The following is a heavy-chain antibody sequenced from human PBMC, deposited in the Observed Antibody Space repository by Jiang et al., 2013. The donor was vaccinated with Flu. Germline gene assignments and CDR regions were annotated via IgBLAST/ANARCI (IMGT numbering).Heavy chain of an antibody. CDR1: GYSFTTYW. D-gene: IGHD2-21*01. Sequence: SLRISCDVSGYSFTTYWTSWVRQMPGKGLEWMGMIDPSDSFTNYSPSFQGHVTISVDKSITTAYLQWSSLKASDTGMYYCARHWGGVAVAPIDYWGQGSLVTVSS. CDR2: IDPSDSFT. CDR3: ARHWGGVAVAPIDY. V-gene: IGHV5-10-1*01. J-gene: IGHJ4*02.